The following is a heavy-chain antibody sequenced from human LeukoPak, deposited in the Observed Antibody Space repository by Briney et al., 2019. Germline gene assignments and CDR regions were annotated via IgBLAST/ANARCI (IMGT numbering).Heavy chain of an antibody. CDR2: MNPNSGNT. Sequence: ASVKVSCKASGYTFTSYDINWMRQATGQGLEWMGWMNPNSGNTGYAQKFQGRVTMTRNTSISTAYMELSSLRSEDTAVYYCARGRDIVVVPAAWGPNYWGQGTLVTVSS. CDR3: ARGRDIVVVPAAWGPNY. V-gene: IGHV1-8*01. D-gene: IGHD2-2*01. J-gene: IGHJ4*02. CDR1: GYTFTSYD.